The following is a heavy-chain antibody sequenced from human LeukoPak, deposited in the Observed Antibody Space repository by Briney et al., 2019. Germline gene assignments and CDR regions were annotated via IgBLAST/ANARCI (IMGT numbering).Heavy chain of an antibody. CDR2: ISSSSSYI. D-gene: IGHD3-10*01. CDR3: ARVRGEFRTMVRGDFDY. V-gene: IGHV3-21*01. J-gene: IGHJ4*02. Sequence: GGSLRLSCAASGLTFSSYSMNWVRQAPGKGLEWVSSISSSSSYIYYADSVKGRFTISRDNAKNSLYLQMNSLRAEDTAVYYCARVRGEFRTMVRGDFDYWGQGTLVTVSS. CDR1: GLTFSSYS.